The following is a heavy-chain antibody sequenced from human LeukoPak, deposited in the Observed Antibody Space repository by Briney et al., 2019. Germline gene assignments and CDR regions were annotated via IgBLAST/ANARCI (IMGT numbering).Heavy chain of an antibody. D-gene: IGHD3-10*01. CDR2: IYYSGIT. Sequence: SETLSLTCTVSGGSVSSGSYYCSWIRQPPGKGLEWIGYIYYSGITNCNPSLKSRVTISVDTSKNQFSLKLTSVTAADTAVYYCATNERSGYYYYYGMDVWGQGTTVTVSS. CDR3: ATNERSGYYYYYGMDV. J-gene: IGHJ6*02. V-gene: IGHV4-61*01. CDR1: GGSVSSGSYY.